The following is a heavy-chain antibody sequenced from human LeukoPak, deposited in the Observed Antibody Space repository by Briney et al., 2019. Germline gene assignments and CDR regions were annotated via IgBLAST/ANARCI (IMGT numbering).Heavy chain of an antibody. D-gene: IGHD3-3*01. J-gene: IGHJ4*02. CDR1: GASISSYY. CDR2: IYYSGST. CDR3: ARNRVEFDY. V-gene: IGHV4-59*01. Sequence: PSETLSLTCTVSGASISSYYWTWIRQPPGKGLEWIGYIYYSGSTNYNPSLKSRVTISVDTSKNQFSLKLSSVTAADTAVYYCARNRVEFDYWGQGTLVTVSS.